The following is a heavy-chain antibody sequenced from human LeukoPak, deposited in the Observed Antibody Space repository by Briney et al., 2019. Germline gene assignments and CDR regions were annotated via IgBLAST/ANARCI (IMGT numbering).Heavy chain of an antibody. J-gene: IGHJ4*02. CDR1: GFTFSSYS. V-gene: IGHV3-21*01. D-gene: IGHD3-22*01. Sequence: DPGGSLRLSCAASGFTFSSYSMNWVRQAPGKGLEWVSSISSSSSYIYYADSVKGRFTISRDNAKNSLYLQMNSLRAEDTAVYYCARETTYYYDSSGPPLGEGLDYWGQGTLVTVSS. CDR3: ARETTYYYDSSGPPLGEGLDY. CDR2: ISSSSSYI.